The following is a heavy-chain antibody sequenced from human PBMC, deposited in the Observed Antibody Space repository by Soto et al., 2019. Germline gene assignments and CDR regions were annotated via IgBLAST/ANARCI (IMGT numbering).Heavy chain of an antibody. CDR3: ARGGYYDSSGSRNYHYYGMNV. J-gene: IGHJ6*02. Sequence: QAQLVQSGPEVKKPGASVKVSCKASGYRFTSYGISWVRQAPGQGLEWLGWISAYDDNTKDAQTLQGRVPMSKDTSTKTAYMVVRSLRSDDKAMYYCARGGYYDSSGSRNYHYYGMNVWGQGTTVTVSS. D-gene: IGHD3-22*01. V-gene: IGHV1-18*01. CDR2: ISAYDDNT. CDR1: GYRFTSYG.